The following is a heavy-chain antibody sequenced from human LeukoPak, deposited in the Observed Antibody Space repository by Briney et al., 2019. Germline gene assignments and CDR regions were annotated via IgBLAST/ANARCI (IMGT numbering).Heavy chain of an antibody. J-gene: IGHJ1*01. Sequence: SVKVSCKASGGTFSSYAISWVRQAPGQGLEWMGGIIPIFGTANYAQKFQGRVTITADESTSTAYMELSSLRSEDTAVYYCARDNDYVWGSYRYTSYFQHWGQGTLVTVSS. CDR2: IIPIFGTA. CDR1: GGTFSSYA. V-gene: IGHV1-69*01. CDR3: ARDNDYVWGSYRYTSYFQH. D-gene: IGHD3-16*02.